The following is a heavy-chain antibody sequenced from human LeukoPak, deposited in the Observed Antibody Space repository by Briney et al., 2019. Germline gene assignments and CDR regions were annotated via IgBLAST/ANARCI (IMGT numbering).Heavy chain of an antibody. CDR1: GFTFSSYG. CDR2: ISYDGSNK. J-gene: IGHJ6*02. D-gene: IGHD1-26*01. CDR3: AKDHRASSGSYYYYYYGMDV. V-gene: IGHV3-30*18. Sequence: PGRSLRLSCAASGFTFSSYGMHWVRQAPGKGLEWVAVISYDGSNKYYADSVKGRFTISRDNSKNTLYLQMNSLRAEDTAVYYCAKDHRASSGSYYYYYYGMDVWGQGTTVTVSS.